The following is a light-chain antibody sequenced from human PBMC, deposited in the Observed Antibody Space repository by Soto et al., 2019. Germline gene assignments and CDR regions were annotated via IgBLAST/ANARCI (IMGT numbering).Light chain of an antibody. V-gene: IGKV3-11*01. Sequence: ILLTQSPATLSLSPGERATLSCRASQSVSSYLAWYQQKPGQAPRLLIYDAPNRATGIPARFSGSGSGTDFTLTISSLEPEDFELYYCQQRSNWPITFGQGTRLEIK. CDR2: DAP. CDR3: QQRSNWPIT. J-gene: IGKJ5*01. CDR1: QSVSSY.